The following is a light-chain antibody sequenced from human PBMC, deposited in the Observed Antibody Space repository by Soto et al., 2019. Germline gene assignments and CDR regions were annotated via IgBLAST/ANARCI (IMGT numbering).Light chain of an antibody. CDR1: QNINMW. J-gene: IGKJ1*01. CDR2: DAS. V-gene: IGKV1-5*01. CDR3: QYSSFYSPCA. Sequence: DIQMTQSPSTLSASVGDRVTITCRASQNINMWLAWYQQKPRKAPKLLIYDASSLQSGVPSRFGGSGAGTDFTLTIISLLHDDCGTYYCQYSSFYSPCAFGQGTKVEI.